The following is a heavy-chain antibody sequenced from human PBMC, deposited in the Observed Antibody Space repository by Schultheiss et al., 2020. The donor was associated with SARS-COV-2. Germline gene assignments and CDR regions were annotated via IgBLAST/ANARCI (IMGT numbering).Heavy chain of an antibody. Sequence: SVKVSCKASGGTFSSYAISWVRQAPGQGLEWMGGIIPIFGTANYAQKFPGRVTITADKSTSTAYMELSSLRSEDTAVYYCAIGDYYDSSGYYYVGYYYGMDVWGQGTTVTVSS. CDR1: GGTFSSYA. J-gene: IGHJ6*02. CDR3: AIGDYYDSSGYYYVGYYYGMDV. D-gene: IGHD3-22*01. V-gene: IGHV1-69*06. CDR2: IIPIFGTA.